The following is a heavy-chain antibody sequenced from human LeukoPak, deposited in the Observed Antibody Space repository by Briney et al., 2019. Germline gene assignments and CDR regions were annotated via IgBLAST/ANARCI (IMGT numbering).Heavy chain of an antibody. CDR2: LSYYGSNK. Sequence: APSGLTLKSYAMHWVRPPPAKGLDGVAGLSYYGSNKYYAASAKGRFTITDDHSKKPLHLQVNSRGREDTAVYYCARDYYYDSSGPNWFDPWGQGTLVTASS. D-gene: IGHD3-22*01. CDR1: GLTLKSYA. J-gene: IGHJ5*02. CDR3: ARDYYYDSSGPNWFDP. V-gene: IGHV3-30*14.